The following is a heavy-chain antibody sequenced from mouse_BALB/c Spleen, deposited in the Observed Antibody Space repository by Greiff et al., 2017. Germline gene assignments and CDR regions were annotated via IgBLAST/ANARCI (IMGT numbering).Heavy chain of an antibody. V-gene: IGHV3-2*02. Sequence: EVKLQESGPGLVKPSQSLSLTCTVTGYSITSDYAWNWIRQFPGNKLEWMGYISYSGSTSYNPSLKSRISITRDTSKNQFFLQLNSVTTEDTATYYCARRGEVPTYFDVWGAGTTVTVSS. CDR2: ISYSGST. D-gene: IGHD5-1*01. CDR1: GYSITSDYA. J-gene: IGHJ1*01. CDR3: ARRGEVPTYFDV.